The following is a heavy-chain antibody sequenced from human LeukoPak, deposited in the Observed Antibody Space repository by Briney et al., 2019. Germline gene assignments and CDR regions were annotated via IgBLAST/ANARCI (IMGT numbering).Heavy chain of an antibody. J-gene: IGHJ4*02. CDR2: ISYDGRSK. Sequence: PGGSLRLSCAASGFTFGSYGMHWVRQAPGKGLEWVAVISYDGRSKYYPDSVKGRFTISRDDSKNTQYLQMNSLRGEDTAVYFCAKGGVATVDYLDYWGQGTLVTVSS. V-gene: IGHV3-30*18. CDR1: GFTFGSYG. D-gene: IGHD5-12*01. CDR3: AKGGVATVDYLDY.